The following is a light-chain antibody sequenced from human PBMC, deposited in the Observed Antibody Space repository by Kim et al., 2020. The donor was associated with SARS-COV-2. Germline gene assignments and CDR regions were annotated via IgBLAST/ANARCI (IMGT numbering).Light chain of an antibody. CDR3: QAWDSSTVV. Sequence: VSPGKTASITCSGDKLGDKYACWYQQKPGQSPVLVIYQDSKRPSGIPARFSGSNSGNTATLTIRGTQAMDEADYYCQAWDSSTVVFGGGTQLTVL. V-gene: IGLV3-1*01. J-gene: IGLJ2*01. CDR1: KLGDKY. CDR2: QDS.